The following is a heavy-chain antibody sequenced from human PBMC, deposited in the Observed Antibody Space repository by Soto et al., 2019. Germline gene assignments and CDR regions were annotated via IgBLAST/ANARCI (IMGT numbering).Heavy chain of an antibody. J-gene: IGHJ6*02. CDR1: GYTFTSYY. D-gene: IGHD3-16*01. CDR2: INPSGGST. V-gene: IGHV1-46*01. CDR3: VRDGGSHMSYGMDV. Sequence: QVQLVQSGAEVKKPGASVKVSCKASGYTFTSYYMHWVRQAPGQGLEWMGIINPSGGSTSYAQKFQGSINMTRAPSTSTVYMELSSMRSEDTAVYYCVRDGGSHMSYGMDVWGQGTTVTVSS.